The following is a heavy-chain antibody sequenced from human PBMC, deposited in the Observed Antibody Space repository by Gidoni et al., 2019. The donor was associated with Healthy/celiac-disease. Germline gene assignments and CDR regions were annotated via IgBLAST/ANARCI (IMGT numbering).Heavy chain of an antibody. CDR2: IYTSGSP. CDR3: AREGVGATHYYYYGMDV. V-gene: IGHV4-4*07. Sequence: QVQLQESGPGLVKPSETLSLTCTVSGRSISSYYWSWIRQPAGKGLEWIGRIYTSGSPTYNPSLKSRGPMSVDTSKNQFSLKLSSVTAADTAVYYCAREGVGATHYYYYGMDVWGQGTTVTVSS. CDR1: GRSISSYY. J-gene: IGHJ6*02. D-gene: IGHD1-26*01.